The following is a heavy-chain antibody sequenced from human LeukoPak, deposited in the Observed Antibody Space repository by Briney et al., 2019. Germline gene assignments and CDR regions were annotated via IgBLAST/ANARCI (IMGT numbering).Heavy chain of an antibody. D-gene: IGHD3-10*01. CDR2: IYYSGST. Sequence: PSETLSLTCTVSGGSISSGGYYWSWIRQHPGKGLEWIGYIYYSGSTYYNPSLKSRVTISVDTSKNQFSLKLSSVTAADTAVYYCARVAEPRSGSGSYYSPPPDYWGQGTLVTVSS. J-gene: IGHJ4*02. CDR3: ARVAEPRSGSGSYYSPPPDY. CDR1: GGSISSGGYY. V-gene: IGHV4-31*03.